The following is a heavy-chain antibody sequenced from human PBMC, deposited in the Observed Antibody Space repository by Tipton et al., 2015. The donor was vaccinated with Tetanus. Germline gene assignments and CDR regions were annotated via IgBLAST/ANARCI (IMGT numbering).Heavy chain of an antibody. J-gene: IGHJ4*02. CDR3: VREDHGNYGFDF. V-gene: IGHV3-48*02. Sequence: GSLRLSCAASGFTFNYYSMNWVRQAPGKGLEWVSYISSGSSTIYYADSVKGRFTISRDNAKKSLYLQMNSLRDEDTAVYYCVREDHGNYGFDFWGQGTLVTVSS. D-gene: IGHD1-7*01. CDR1: GFTFNYYS. CDR2: ISSGSSTI.